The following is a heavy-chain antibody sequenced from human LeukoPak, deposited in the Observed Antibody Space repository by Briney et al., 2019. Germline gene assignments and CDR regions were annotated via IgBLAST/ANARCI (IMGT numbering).Heavy chain of an antibody. Sequence: SETLSLTCAVYGGSFSGYYWSWIRQPPGKGLEWIGEINHSGSTNYNPSLKSRVTISVDTSKNQFSLKLSSVTAADTALYYCARHDYGGNRHFDYWGQGTLVTVSS. J-gene: IGHJ4*02. CDR1: GGSFSGYY. D-gene: IGHD4-23*01. CDR2: INHSGST. CDR3: ARHDYGGNRHFDY. V-gene: IGHV4-34*01.